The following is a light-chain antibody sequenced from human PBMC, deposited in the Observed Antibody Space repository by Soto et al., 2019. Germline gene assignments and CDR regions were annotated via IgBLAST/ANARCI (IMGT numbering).Light chain of an antibody. CDR3: CSYAGISTFYV. Sequence: QSALTQPASVSGSPGQSITISCTGTSSDVGSYNLVSWYQQHPGKAPKLMIYGVNKRPSGVSSRFSGSKSGNTASLTISGLQAEDEADYYCCSYAGISTFYVFGTGTKLTVL. V-gene: IGLV2-23*02. CDR1: SSDVGSYNL. CDR2: GVN. J-gene: IGLJ1*01.